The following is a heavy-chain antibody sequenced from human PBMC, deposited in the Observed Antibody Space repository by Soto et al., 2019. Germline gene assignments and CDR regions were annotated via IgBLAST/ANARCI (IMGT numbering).Heavy chain of an antibody. Sequence: ASVKVSCKASGYTFTTYVMHWVRQAPGQRLEWMGWINAGNGNTKYSQKFRGRVTITRDTSASTAYMELSSLRSEDTAVYYCARSIVVVTALDYWGQGTLVTVSS. CDR1: GYTFTTYV. V-gene: IGHV1-3*01. J-gene: IGHJ4*02. CDR2: INAGNGNT. CDR3: ARSIVVVTALDY. D-gene: IGHD2-21*02.